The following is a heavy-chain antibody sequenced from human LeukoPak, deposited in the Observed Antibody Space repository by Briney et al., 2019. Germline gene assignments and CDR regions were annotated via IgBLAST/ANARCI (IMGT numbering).Heavy chain of an antibody. CDR2: IKQDGSEK. J-gene: IGHJ4*02. D-gene: IGHD6-13*01. CDR1: GFTLSSYW. V-gene: IGHV3-7*01. CDR3: ARDGGGIVAADY. Sequence: GGSLRLSCAASGFTLSSYWMSWVRQAPGKGLEWVANIKQDGSEKYYVDSVKGRFTISRDNAKNSLYLQMNSLTAEDTAVYYCARDGGGIVAADYWGQGTLVTVSS.